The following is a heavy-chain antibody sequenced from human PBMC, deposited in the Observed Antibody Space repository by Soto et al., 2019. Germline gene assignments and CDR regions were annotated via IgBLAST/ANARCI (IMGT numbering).Heavy chain of an antibody. D-gene: IGHD3-22*01. V-gene: IGHV1-18*01. CDR1: GYTFTSYG. Sequence: AASVKVSCKASGYTFTSYGISWVRQAPGQGLEWMGWISAYNGNTNYAQKLQGRVTMTTDTSTSTAYMELRSLRSDDTAVYYCARDMRGYYDSSGYYLLDYWGQGTLVTV. CDR3: ARDMRGYYDSSGYYLLDY. CDR2: ISAYNGNT. J-gene: IGHJ4*02.